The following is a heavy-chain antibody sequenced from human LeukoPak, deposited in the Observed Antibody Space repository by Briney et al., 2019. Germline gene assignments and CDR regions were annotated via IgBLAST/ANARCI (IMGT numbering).Heavy chain of an antibody. D-gene: IGHD3-22*01. CDR3: ARHKVVVVPGDYYYYMDV. V-gene: IGHV1-8*03. Sequence: AASVNVSRKASGYTFTSYDINWVRQATGQGLEWMGWMNPNSGNTGYAQKFQGRVTITRNTSISTAYMELSSPRSEDTAVYYCARHKVVVVPGDYYYYMDVWGKGTTVTVSS. CDR2: MNPNSGNT. J-gene: IGHJ6*03. CDR1: GYTFTSYD.